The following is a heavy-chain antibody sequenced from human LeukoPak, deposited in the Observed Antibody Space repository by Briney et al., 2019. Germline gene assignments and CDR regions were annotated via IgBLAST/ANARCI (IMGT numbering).Heavy chain of an antibody. V-gene: IGHV4-31*03. Sequence: TSETLSLTCTVSGGSISSGGYYWSWIRQHPGKGLEWIGYIYYSGSTYYNPSLKSRVTISVDTSKNQFSLKLSSVTAADTAVYYCARVYCSGGSCYTGWIGEYYFDYWGQGTLVTVSS. CDR1: GGSISSGGYY. J-gene: IGHJ4*02. CDR2: IYYSGST. D-gene: IGHD2-15*01. CDR3: ARVYCSGGSCYTGWIGEYYFDY.